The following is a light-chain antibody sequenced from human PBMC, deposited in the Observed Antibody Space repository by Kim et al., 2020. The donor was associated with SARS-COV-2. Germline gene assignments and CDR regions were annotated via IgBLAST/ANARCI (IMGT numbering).Light chain of an antibody. V-gene: IGKV3-20*01. CDR1: QTVSTSY. CDR3: QQYASSPTT. Sequence: SPGKRATLSGRASQTVSTSYLAWYQQKPGQAPRLLINDASRRATGIPDRFSGSGSGTDFTLTISRLEPEDFAVYYCQQYASSPTTFGGGTKVDIK. CDR2: DAS. J-gene: IGKJ4*01.